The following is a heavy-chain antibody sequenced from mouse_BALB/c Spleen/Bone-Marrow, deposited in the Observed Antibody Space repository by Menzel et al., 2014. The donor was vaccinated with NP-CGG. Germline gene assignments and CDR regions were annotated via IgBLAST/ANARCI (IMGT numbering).Heavy chain of an antibody. CDR3: TRSRRAMDH. CDR1: GYTFTSYY. V-gene: IGHV1S81*02. Sequence: QVQLQQSGAELVKPGASVKLSCKASGYTFTSYYMCWVKQRPGQGLEWIGEINPSIGGTNFNEKFKSKATLTVDKSSSTAYMSLSSLTSEDSAVYYCTRSRRAMDHWGQGTSVTVSS. D-gene: IGHD2-12*01. J-gene: IGHJ4*01. CDR2: INPSIGGT.